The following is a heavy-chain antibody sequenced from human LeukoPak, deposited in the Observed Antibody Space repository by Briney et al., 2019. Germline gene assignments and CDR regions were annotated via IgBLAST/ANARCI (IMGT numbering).Heavy chain of an antibody. CDR1: GGSSNSHY. CDR3: ARGSNSRYYYYYMAV. V-gene: IGHV4-4*07. D-gene: IGHD4-11*01. J-gene: IGHJ6*03. CDR2: IYTSGST. Sequence: SETLSLTCTVSGGSSNSHYWGWIRQAAGKGLEWIGRIYTSGSTNYNPSLKSRVTISIDKFKNQFSQKLSSVTAADTAVYYCARGSNSRYYYYYMAVWGKGTTVTVSS.